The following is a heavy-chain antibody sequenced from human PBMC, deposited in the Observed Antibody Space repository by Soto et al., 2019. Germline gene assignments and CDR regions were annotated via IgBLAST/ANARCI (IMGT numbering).Heavy chain of an antibody. CDR3: ATDLRKFSGFYGLDV. D-gene: IGHD3-22*01. Sequence: VQLVQSGAEVKKPGASVKVSCKASGYIFTDYYIHWVRQAPGQGLEWMGWINPNSGATTFAQKFQGWVTMTRDTSISTAYLELSRLRSADTAVYYCATDLRKFSGFYGLDVWGQGTTVTVS. V-gene: IGHV1-2*04. CDR2: INPNSGAT. CDR1: GYIFTDYY. J-gene: IGHJ6*02.